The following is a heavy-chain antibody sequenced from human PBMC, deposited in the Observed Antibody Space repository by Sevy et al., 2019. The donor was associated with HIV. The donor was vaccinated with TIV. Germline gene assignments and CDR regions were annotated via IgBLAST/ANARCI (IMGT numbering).Heavy chain of an antibody. V-gene: IGHV3-49*03. CDR2: IRSKAYGGTT. Sequence: GGSLRLSCTASGFTFGDYAMSWFRQAPGKGLEWVGFIRSKAYGGTTEYAASVKGRFTISRDDSKSMAYLQMNSLKTGDTAVYYCTCGHMITFGGVIAGGAFDIWGQGTMVTVSS. J-gene: IGHJ3*02. CDR1: GFTFGDYA. CDR3: TCGHMITFGGVIAGGAFDI. D-gene: IGHD3-16*02.